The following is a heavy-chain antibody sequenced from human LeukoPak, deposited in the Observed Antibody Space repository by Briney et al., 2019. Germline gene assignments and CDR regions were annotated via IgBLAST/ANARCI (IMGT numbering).Heavy chain of an antibody. Sequence: PSVKVSCKASGGTFSSYAISWVRQAPGQGLEWMGGIIPIFGTANYAQKFQGRVTITADKSTSTAYMELSSLRSEDTAVYYCARGLWFGEFAFDYWGQGTLVTVSS. J-gene: IGHJ4*02. CDR2: IIPIFGTA. V-gene: IGHV1-69*06. CDR1: GGTFSSYA. CDR3: ARGLWFGEFAFDY. D-gene: IGHD3-10*01.